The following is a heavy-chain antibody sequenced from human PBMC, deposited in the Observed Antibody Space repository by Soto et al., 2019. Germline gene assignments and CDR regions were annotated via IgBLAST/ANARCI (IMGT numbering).Heavy chain of an antibody. D-gene: IGHD4-17*01. CDR3: ARDRYGVPRGDYFDS. J-gene: IGHJ4*02. CDR1: GGSISSGAHY. V-gene: IGHV4-31*03. CDR2: IYYSGSN. Sequence: QVQLQESGPGLVKPSQTLSLTCTVSGGSISSGAHYWSWIRQLPGNGLEWIGNIYYSGSNYYNPALKSRVPISVDPSNNQFSLNLSSVTAADTAIYYCARDRYGVPRGDYFDSWGQGILVTVSS.